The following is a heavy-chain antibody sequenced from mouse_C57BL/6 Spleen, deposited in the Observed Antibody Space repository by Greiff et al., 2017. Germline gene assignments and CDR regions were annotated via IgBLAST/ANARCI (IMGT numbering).Heavy chain of an antibody. J-gene: IGHJ4*01. V-gene: IGHV1-54*01. D-gene: IGHD2-4*01. CDR3: ARYYDYDRDAMDY. Sequence: QVQLQQSGAELVRPGPSVKVSCKASGYAFTNYLIEWVKQRPGQGLEWIGVINPGSGGTNYNEKFKGKATLTADKSSSTAYMQLSSLTSEDSAVYFCARYYDYDRDAMDYWGQGTSVTVSS. CDR2: INPGSGGT. CDR1: GYAFTNYL.